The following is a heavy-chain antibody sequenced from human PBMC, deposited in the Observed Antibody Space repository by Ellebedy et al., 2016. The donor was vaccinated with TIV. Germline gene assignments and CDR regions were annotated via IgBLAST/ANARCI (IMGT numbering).Heavy chain of an antibody. CDR3: ASYYGSGSYYYYGMDV. Sequence: SETLSLTXAVYGGSFSGYYWSWIRQPPGKGLEWIGEINHSGSTNYNPSLKSRVTISVDTSKNQFSLKLSSVTAADTAVYYCASYYGSGSYYYYGMDVWGQGTTVTVSS. J-gene: IGHJ6*02. CDR1: GGSFSGYY. D-gene: IGHD3-10*01. V-gene: IGHV4-34*01. CDR2: INHSGST.